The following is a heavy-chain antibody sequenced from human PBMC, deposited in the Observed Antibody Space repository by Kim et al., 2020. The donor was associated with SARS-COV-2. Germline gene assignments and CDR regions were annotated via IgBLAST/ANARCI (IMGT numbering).Heavy chain of an antibody. J-gene: IGHJ6*02. CDR3: ARMRLAVVVEPVNYYYYGMDV. V-gene: IGHV4-34*01. Sequence: SETLSLTCAVYGGSFSGYYWSWIRQPPGKGLEWIGEINHSGSTNYNPSLKSRVTISVDTSKNQFSLKLSSVTAADTAVYYCARMRLAVVVEPVNYYYYGMDVWGQGTTVTVSS. CDR1: GGSFSGYY. D-gene: IGHD3-22*01. CDR2: INHSGST.